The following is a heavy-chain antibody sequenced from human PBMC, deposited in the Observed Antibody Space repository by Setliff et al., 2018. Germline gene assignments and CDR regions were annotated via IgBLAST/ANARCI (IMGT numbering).Heavy chain of an antibody. J-gene: IGHJ4*02. CDR1: GGSISSHY. V-gene: IGHV4-59*11. CDR3: ARPYYYDSSGYYYDY. CDR2: IYYSGST. D-gene: IGHD3-22*01. Sequence: PSETLSLTCTVSGGSISSHYWSWIRQPPGKGLERIGYIYYSGSTNYNPSLKSRVTISVDTSKNQFSLKLSSVTAADTAVYYCARPYYYDSSGYYYDYWGQGTLVTVSS.